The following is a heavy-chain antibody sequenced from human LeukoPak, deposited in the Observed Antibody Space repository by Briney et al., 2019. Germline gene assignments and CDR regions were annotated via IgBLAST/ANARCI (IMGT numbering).Heavy chain of an antibody. D-gene: IGHD5-18*01. J-gene: IGHJ6*03. Sequence: RTSETLSLTCAVYGGSFSDYAWTWIRQPPGKGLEWIGEINLRGGTNHNPSLLSRDIMSVDTSKNQISLKVSSVTAADTAVYYCARVGYSFSINDWSRIGLGAYPTKYHYYMDVWGKGTTVTVSS. CDR1: GGSFSDYA. CDR2: INLRGGT. CDR3: ARVGYSFSINDWSRIGLGAYPTKYHYYMDV. V-gene: IGHV4-34*01.